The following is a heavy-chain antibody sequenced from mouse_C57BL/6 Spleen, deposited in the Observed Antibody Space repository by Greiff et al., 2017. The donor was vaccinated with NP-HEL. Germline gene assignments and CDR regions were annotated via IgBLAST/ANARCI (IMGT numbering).Heavy chain of an antibody. V-gene: IGHV1-64*01. CDR1: GYTFTSYW. CDR3: ARGDYGSSSFWYFDV. J-gene: IGHJ1*03. D-gene: IGHD1-1*01. Sequence: QVQLQQSGAELVKPGASVKLSCKASGYTFTSYWMHWVKQRPGQGLEWIGMIHPNSGSTNYNEKFKSKATLTVDKSSSTAYMQLSSLTSEDSAVYYCARGDYGSSSFWYFDVWGTGTTVTVSS. CDR2: IHPNSGST.